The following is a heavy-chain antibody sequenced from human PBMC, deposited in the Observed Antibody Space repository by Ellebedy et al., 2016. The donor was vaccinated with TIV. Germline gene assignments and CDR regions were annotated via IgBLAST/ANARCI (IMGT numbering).Heavy chain of an antibody. J-gene: IGHJ3*02. Sequence: GESLKISCAASGFTFSSYSMNWVRQAPGKGLEWVSSISSSSSYIYYADSVKGRFTISRDNAKNSLYLQMNSLRAEDTAVYYCARDSSLLLWFGENHDAFDIWGQGTMVTVSS. CDR2: ISSSSSYI. V-gene: IGHV3-21*01. CDR1: GFTFSSYS. D-gene: IGHD3-10*01. CDR3: ARDSSLLLWFGENHDAFDI.